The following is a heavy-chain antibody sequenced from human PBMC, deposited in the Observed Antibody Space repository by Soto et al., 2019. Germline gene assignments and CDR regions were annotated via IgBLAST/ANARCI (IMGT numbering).Heavy chain of an antibody. CDR3: ARRYSSSWYVGYGMDV. J-gene: IGHJ6*02. V-gene: IGHV5-51*01. CDR1: GYSFTSYW. D-gene: IGHD6-13*01. CDR2: IYPGDSDT. Sequence: PRESLKISCKGSGYSFTSYWIGWARQMPGKGLEWMGIIYPGDSDTRYSPSFQGQVTISADKSISTAYLQWSSLKASDTAMYYRARRYSSSWYVGYGMDVWGQGTTVTVSS.